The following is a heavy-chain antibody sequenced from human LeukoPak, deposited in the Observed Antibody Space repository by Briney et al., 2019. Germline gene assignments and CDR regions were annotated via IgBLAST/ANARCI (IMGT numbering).Heavy chain of an antibody. J-gene: IGHJ4*02. CDR3: ASGSGSYQVYYFDY. CDR2: IIPIFGTA. D-gene: IGHD3-10*01. V-gene: IGHV1-69*06. CDR1: GGTFSSYA. Sequence: SVKVSCKASGGTFSSYAISWVRQAPGQGLEWMGGIIPIFGTANYAQKLQGRVTITADKSTSTAYMELSSLRSEDTAVYYCASGSGSYQVYYFDYWGQGTLVTVSS.